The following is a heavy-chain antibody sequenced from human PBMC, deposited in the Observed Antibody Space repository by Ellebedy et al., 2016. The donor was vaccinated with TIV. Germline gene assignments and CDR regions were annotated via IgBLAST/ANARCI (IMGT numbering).Heavy chain of an antibody. CDR1: GYTFTGYY. J-gene: IGHJ4*02. D-gene: IGHD2-2*01. Sequence: ASVKVSXXASGYTFTGYYMHWVRQAPGQGLEWMGWINPNSGGTNYAQKFQGRVTMTRDTSISTAYMELSRLRSDDTAVYYCARDEIYCSSTSCYLGYWGQGTLVTVSS. CDR2: INPNSGGT. V-gene: IGHV1-2*02. CDR3: ARDEIYCSSTSCYLGY.